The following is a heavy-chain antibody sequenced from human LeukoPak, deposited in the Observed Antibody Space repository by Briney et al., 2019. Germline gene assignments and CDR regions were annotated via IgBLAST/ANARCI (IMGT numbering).Heavy chain of an antibody. CDR1: GFTFSSYW. V-gene: IGHV3-7*01. Sequence: GESLRLSCAASGFTFSSYWMSWVRQAPGKGLEWVANIKQDGSEKYYVDSVKGRFTISRDNAKNSLYLQMNSLRAEDTAVYYCARYSYGHWGYYFDYWGQGTLVTVSS. J-gene: IGHJ4*02. CDR2: IKQDGSEK. D-gene: IGHD5-18*01. CDR3: ARYSYGHWGYYFDY.